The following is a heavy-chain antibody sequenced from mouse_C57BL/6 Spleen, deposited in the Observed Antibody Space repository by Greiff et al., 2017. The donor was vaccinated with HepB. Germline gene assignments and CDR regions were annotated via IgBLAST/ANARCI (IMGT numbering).Heavy chain of an antibody. V-gene: IGHV1-64*01. D-gene: IGHD1-1*02. Sequence: QVQLQQPGAELVKPGASVKLSCKASGYTFTSYWMHWVKQRPGQGLEWIGMIHPNSGSTNYNEKFKSKATVTVDKSSSTAYMQLSSLTSEDSAVYYCARGGLRKDYFDYWGQGTTLTVSS. CDR3: ARGGLRKDYFDY. J-gene: IGHJ2*01. CDR2: IHPNSGST. CDR1: GYTFTSYW.